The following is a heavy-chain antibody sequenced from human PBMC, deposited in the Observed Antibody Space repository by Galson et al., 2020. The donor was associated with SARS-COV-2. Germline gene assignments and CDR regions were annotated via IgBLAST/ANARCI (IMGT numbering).Heavy chain of an antibody. J-gene: IGHJ4*02. CDR1: GGSISSSSYY. CDR2: IYYSGST. Sequence: SETLSLTCTVPGGSISSSSYYWGWIRQPPGKGLEWIGSIYYSGSTYYNPSLKSRVTISVDTSKNQFSLKLSSVTAADTAVYYCARHYGEYGPEYSFYFDYWGQGTLVTVSS. D-gene: IGHD4-4*01. V-gene: IGHV4-39*01. CDR3: ARHYGEYGPEYSFYFDY.